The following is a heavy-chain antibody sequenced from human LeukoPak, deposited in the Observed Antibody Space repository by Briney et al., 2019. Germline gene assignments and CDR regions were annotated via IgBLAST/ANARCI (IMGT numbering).Heavy chain of an antibody. V-gene: IGHV3-33*01. CDR1: GFAFSSYG. CDR2: IWYDGSNK. J-gene: IGHJ4*02. D-gene: IGHD4-23*01. CDR3: AREGPRGNSQFDY. Sequence: GRTLRLSCVASGFAFSSYGMHWVRQAPGKGLEWVAIIWYDGSNKYYTDSVKGRLTISRDNSKNTLYLQMNSLRAEDTAIYYCAREGPRGNSQFDYWGQGTLVTVSS.